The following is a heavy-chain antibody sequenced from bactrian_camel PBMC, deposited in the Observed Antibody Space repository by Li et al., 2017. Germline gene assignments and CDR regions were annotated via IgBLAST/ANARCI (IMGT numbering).Heavy chain of an antibody. V-gene: IGHV3S53*01. CDR1: GLTFSSCS. CDR3: AAFMAPSPGFPRGVVCPYTPLLLSAYNW. J-gene: IGHJ4*01. D-gene: IGHD1*01. Sequence: HVQLVESGGGSVQAGGSLRLSCAVSGLTFSSCSLDWYCQAPEKEREMVARITGSGETTYAHSVKGRFTISQDKAKNTGYLQMNSLQAEDPATYYCAAFMAPSPGFPRGVVCPYTPLLLSAYNWWGQGTQVTVS. CDR2: ITGSGET.